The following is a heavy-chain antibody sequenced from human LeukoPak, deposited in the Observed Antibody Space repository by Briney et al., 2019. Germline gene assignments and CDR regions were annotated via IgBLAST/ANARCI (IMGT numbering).Heavy chain of an antibody. CDR2: INPNSGGT. V-gene: IGHV1-2*06. CDR3: ASLTSGYLLEYFQH. D-gene: IGHD3-22*01. Sequence: SVKVSCKASGYTFTGYYMHWVRQAPGQGLERMGRINPNSGGTNYAQKFQGRVTMTRDTSISTAYMELSRLRSDDTAVYYCASLTSGYLLEYFQHWGQGTLVTVSS. CDR1: GYTFTGYY. J-gene: IGHJ1*01.